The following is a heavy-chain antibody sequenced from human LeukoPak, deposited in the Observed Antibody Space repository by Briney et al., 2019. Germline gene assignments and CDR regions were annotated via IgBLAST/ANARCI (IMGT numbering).Heavy chain of an antibody. D-gene: IGHD3-22*01. J-gene: IGHJ3*02. Sequence: SETLSLTCTVSGGSISSYYWSWIRHPPGKGLEWIGYIYYSGSTNYNPSLESRVTISVDTSKNQFSLKLSSVTAADTAVYYCARIYDSSGYYLDASDIWGQGTMVTVSS. CDR2: IYYSGST. CDR1: GGSISSYY. V-gene: IGHV4-59*08. CDR3: ARIYDSSGYYLDASDI.